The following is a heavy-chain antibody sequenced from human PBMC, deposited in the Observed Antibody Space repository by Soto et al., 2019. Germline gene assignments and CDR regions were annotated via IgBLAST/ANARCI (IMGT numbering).Heavy chain of an antibody. J-gene: IGHJ4*02. CDR3: AKDQGQEYYYDSSGYYPFDY. CDR1: GFTFSSYA. CDR2: ISGSGGST. D-gene: IGHD3-22*01. Sequence: GGSLRLSCAASGFTFSSYAMSWVRQAPGKGLEWVSAISGSGGSTYYADSVKGRFTISRDNSKNTLYLQMNSLRAEDTAVYYCAKDQGQEYYYDSSGYYPFDYWGQGTLVTVSS. V-gene: IGHV3-23*01.